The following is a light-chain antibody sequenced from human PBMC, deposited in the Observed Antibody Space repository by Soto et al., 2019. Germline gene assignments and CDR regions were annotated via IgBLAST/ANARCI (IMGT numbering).Light chain of an antibody. CDR3: AVSDDSLNGHNFV. J-gene: IGLJ1*01. CDR2: SNN. V-gene: IGLV1-44*01. Sequence: QSVLTQPPSASGTPGQRVTISCSGSSSNIGSNTVNWYQQLPGTAPKLLIYSNNQRPSGVPDRFSGSKSATSASLAISGLQSEDEADYFCAVSDDSLNGHNFVFGTGTKLTVL. CDR1: SSNIGSNT.